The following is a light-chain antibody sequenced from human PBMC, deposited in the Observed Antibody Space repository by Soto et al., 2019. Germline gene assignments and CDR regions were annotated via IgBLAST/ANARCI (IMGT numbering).Light chain of an antibody. CDR3: SSYAGR. V-gene: IGLV2-8*01. J-gene: IGLJ2*01. CDR2: EVS. Sequence: QSALTQPPSASGSPGQSVTISCTGTSSDVGGYNYVSWYQQHPGKAPKLMIYEVSKRPSGVPDRFSGSKSGNTASLTVSGLQAEDEADYYCSSYAGRFGGGTKVTVL. CDR1: SSDVGGYNY.